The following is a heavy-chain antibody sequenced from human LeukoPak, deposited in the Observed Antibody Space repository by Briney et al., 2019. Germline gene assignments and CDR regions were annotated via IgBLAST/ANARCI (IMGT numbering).Heavy chain of an antibody. CDR1: GGTFSSYA. CDR3: ARDSGYYYDSSGYLHLDY. V-gene: IGHV1-69*06. CDR2: IIPIFGTA. D-gene: IGHD3-22*01. Sequence: SVKVSCKASGGTFSSYAISWVRQAPGQGLEWMGGIIPIFGTANYAQKFQGRVTITADKSTSTAYMELSSLRSEDTAVYYCARDSGYYYDSSGYLHLDYWGQGTLVTVSS. J-gene: IGHJ4*02.